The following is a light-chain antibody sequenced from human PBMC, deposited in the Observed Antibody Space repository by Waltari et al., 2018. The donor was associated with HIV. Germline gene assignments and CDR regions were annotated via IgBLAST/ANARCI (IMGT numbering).Light chain of an antibody. CDR2: DKN. V-gene: IGLV3-19*01. Sequence: SSELTQDPAVSVALGQTVTMTCQGDSLIIYFASWLQQKPGQAPILVMYDKNNRPSGIPDRFSGSTSGNTASLTITGSQAEEEADYYCTSRDRNGKIVLYGGGTKLTVL. CDR3: TSRDRNGKIVL. J-gene: IGLJ2*01. CDR1: SLIIYF.